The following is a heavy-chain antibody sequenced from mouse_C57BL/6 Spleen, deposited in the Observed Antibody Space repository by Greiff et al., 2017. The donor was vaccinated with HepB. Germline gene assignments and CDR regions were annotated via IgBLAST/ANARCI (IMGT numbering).Heavy chain of an antibody. CDR2: IDPSDSET. CDR3: ARSGYGYDDY. J-gene: IGHJ2*01. D-gene: IGHD2-2*01. Sequence: QVQLQQPGAELVRPGSSVKLSCKASGYTFTSYWMHWVKQRPIQGLEWIGNIDPSDSETHYNQKFKDKATLTVDKSSSTAYMQLSSLTSEDSAVYYCARSGYGYDDYWGQGTTLTVSS. CDR1: GYTFTSYW. V-gene: IGHV1-52*01.